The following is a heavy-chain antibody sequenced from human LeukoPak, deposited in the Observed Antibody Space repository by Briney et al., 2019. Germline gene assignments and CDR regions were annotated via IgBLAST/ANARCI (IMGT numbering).Heavy chain of an antibody. CDR2: IGTAGDT. Sequence: GGSLRLSCAASGFTFSSYDMHWVRQATGKGLEWVSAIGTAGDTYYPGSVKGRFTISRENAKNSLYLQMNSLRAEDTAVYYCAKDLGPIMVRGPAYWGQGTLVTVSS. D-gene: IGHD3-10*01. CDR1: GFTFSSYD. V-gene: IGHV3-13*01. CDR3: AKDLGPIMVRGPAY. J-gene: IGHJ4*02.